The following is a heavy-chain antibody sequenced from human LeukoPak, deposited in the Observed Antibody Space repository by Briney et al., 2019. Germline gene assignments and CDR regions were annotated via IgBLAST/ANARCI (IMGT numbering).Heavy chain of an antibody. CDR2: IYQSGSA. CDR3: ARNSYYDNSGEGAFDI. J-gene: IGHJ3*02. D-gene: IGHD3-22*01. V-gene: IGHV4-30-2*01. CDR1: GASVSSIGYS. Sequence: PSQTLSLTCGVSGASVSSIGYSWSWIRQPPGRGLEWIGYIYQSGSASYNPSLQSRVTISIDKSKNQFSLNLNSVTAADTAVYYCARNSYYDNSGEGAFDIWGQGTMVTVSS.